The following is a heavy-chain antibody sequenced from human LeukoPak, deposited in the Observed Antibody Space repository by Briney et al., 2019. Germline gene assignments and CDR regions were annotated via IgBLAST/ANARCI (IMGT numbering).Heavy chain of an antibody. CDR1: GYTLTELS. Sequence: GASVKVSCKVSGYTLTELSMHWVRQAPGQGLEWMGWISAYNGNTNYAQKLQGRVTMTTDTSTSTAYMELRSLRSDDTAVYYCARGHSGAPSDVWGQGTTVTVSS. CDR2: ISAYNGNT. CDR3: ARGHSGAPSDV. D-gene: IGHD1-26*01. V-gene: IGHV1-18*01. J-gene: IGHJ6*02.